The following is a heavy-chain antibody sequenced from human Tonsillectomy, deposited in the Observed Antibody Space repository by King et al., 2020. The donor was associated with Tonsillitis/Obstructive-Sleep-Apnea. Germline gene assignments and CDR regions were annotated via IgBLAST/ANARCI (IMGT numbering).Heavy chain of an antibody. Sequence: VQLVESGGGLVQPGGSLRLSCADSGFTVSSNYMSWARQAPGKGLEWVSVIYSAGTKYYADSVKGRFTISNTLFLQMNSLRAEDTGIYYCAREDYGVPAYWGQGTLVTVSS. J-gene: IGHJ4*02. CDR2: IYSAGTK. D-gene: IGHD4-17*01. V-gene: IGHV3-66*01. CDR1: GFTVSSNY. CDR3: AREDYGVPAY.